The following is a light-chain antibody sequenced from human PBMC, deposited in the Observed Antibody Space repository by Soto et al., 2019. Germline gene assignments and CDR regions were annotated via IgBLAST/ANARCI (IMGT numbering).Light chain of an antibody. CDR1: QTINNN. V-gene: IGKV3-15*01. Sequence: DIVMTQAPATLSVSPGERATLSCRASQTINNNVVWYQLKDGHVPRLLIYVASTRPTDIPARFSGSGSGTEFPLTISSLQSEDFAEYHWQQDNTWPQTFGQGTKVEIK. CDR3: QQDNTWPQT. J-gene: IGKJ1*01. CDR2: VAS.